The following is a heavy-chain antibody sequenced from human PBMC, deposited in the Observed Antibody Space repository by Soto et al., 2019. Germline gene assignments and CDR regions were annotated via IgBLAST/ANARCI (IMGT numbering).Heavy chain of an antibody. CDR1: GGSISSYY. CDR3: ARDRGCSGGSCYSENAFDI. D-gene: IGHD2-15*01. J-gene: IGHJ3*02. V-gene: IGHV4-59*01. Sequence: ETLSLTCTVSGGSISSYYWGWIRQPPGKGLEWIGYIYYSGSTNYNPSLKSRVTISVDTSKNQFSLKLSSVTAADTAVYYCARDRGCSGGSCYSENAFDIWGQGTMVTVSS. CDR2: IYYSGST.